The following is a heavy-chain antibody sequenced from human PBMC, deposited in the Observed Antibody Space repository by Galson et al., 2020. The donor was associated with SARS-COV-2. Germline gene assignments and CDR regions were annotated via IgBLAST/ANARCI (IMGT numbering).Heavy chain of an antibody. CDR2: IYHSGTT. V-gene: IGHV4-38-2*02. J-gene: IGHJ5*02. CDR1: GYSISRGFY. CDR3: ARTDIVVVPTTLINWFDP. D-gene: IGHD2-2*01. Sequence: SQTLSLTCTVSGYSISRGFYWAWVRQPPGKGLEWIASIYHSGTTYYNPSLKSRVTISVDTSKNQFSLKLTSVTAADTALYYCARTDIVVVPTTLINWFDPWGQGTLVTVSP.